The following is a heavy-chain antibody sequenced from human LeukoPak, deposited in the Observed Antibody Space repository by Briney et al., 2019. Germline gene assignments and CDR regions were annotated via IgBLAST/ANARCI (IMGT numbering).Heavy chain of an antibody. Sequence: PSETLSLTCAVYGGSFSGYYWSWIRQPPGKGLEWIGEINHSGSTNYNPSIKSRVTISVDTSKNQFSLKLSSVTAADTAMYYCARQRSSEFDYWGQGTLVTVSS. CDR1: GGSFSGYY. CDR3: ARQRSSEFDY. CDR2: INHSGST. J-gene: IGHJ4*02. D-gene: IGHD6-25*01. V-gene: IGHV4-34*01.